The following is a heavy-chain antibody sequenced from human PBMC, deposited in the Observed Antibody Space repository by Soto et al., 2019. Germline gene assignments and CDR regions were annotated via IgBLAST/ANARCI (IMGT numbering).Heavy chain of an antibody. CDR1: GGSISSGQNF. CDR2: IHHSGST. V-gene: IGHV4-30-4*08. CDR3: ARDTGTYPYYFDS. J-gene: IGHJ4*02. Sequence: QVQLQESGPGLVKPSQTLSHTCTVSGGSISSGQNFWNWIRQSPGKGLEWIGYIHHSGSTYYSPSLKSRLTISADTSKNQISLKLNSVTAADTAVYYCARDTGTYPYYFDSWGQGTLVTVSS. D-gene: IGHD1-26*01.